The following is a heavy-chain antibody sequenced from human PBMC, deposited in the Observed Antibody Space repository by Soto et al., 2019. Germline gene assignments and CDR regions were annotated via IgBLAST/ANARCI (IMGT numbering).Heavy chain of an antibody. CDR2: IYYSGST. CDR1: GGSISSYY. J-gene: IGHJ5*02. CDR3: ARVGWECTNGVCYNDWFDP. D-gene: IGHD2-8*01. V-gene: IGHV4-59*01. Sequence: SETLSLTCTVSGGSISSYYWSWIRQPPGKGLEWIGYIYYSGSTNYNPSLKSRVTISVDTSKNQFSLKLSSVTAADTAVYYCARVGWECTNGVCYNDWFDPWGQGTLVTVSS.